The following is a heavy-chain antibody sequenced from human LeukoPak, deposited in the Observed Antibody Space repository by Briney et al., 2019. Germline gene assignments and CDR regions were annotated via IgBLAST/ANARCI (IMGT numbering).Heavy chain of an antibody. D-gene: IGHD3-10*01. CDR1: GFTFSSYG. J-gene: IGHJ6*03. CDR3: ARPPTYYYGSGSFGYYMDV. CDR2: ISYDGSNK. V-gene: IGHV3-30*03. Sequence: GGSLRLSCAASGFTFSSYGMHWVRQAPGKGLEWVAVISYDGSNKYYADSVKGRFTISRDNSKNTLYLQMNSLRAEDTAVYYCARPPTYYYGSGSFGYYMDVWGKGTTVTVSS.